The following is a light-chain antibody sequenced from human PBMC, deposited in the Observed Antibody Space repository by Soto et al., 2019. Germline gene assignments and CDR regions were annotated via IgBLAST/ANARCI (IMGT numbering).Light chain of an antibody. CDR2: EAS. J-gene: IGKJ2*01. CDR1: HSISFY. Sequence: IQMTQSPSSLSASVGDRVTITCRASHSISFYLNWYQQKPGKAPNLLMYEASSLQTGVPSRFNGSGSGTDFTLTITSLQPEDSARYFCQQSYSTPYTFGQGTKLEIK. V-gene: IGKV1-39*01. CDR3: QQSYSTPYT.